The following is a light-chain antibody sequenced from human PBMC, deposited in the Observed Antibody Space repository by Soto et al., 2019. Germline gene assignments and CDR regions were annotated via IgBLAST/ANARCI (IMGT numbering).Light chain of an antibody. CDR3: QQYNNWPQT. CDR2: GAS. Sequence: EIVRTQSPAILCVSPGERGTLCCRASQSVSSNLAWYQQKPGQAPRLLIYGASTRATGIPARFSGSGSGTEFTLTISSLQSEDFAVYYCQQYNNWPQTFGRGTKVDIK. V-gene: IGKV3-15*01. J-gene: IGKJ4*01. CDR1: QSVSSN.